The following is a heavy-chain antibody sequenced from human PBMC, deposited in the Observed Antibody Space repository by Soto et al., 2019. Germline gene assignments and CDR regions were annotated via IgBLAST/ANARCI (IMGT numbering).Heavy chain of an antibody. CDR1: GYTFTGYY. V-gene: IGHV1-2*04. J-gene: IGHJ6*02. CDR2: INPNSGGT. CDR3: ARGILVAARDYYYYGMDV. Sequence: QVQLVQSGAEVKKPGASVKVSCKASGYTFTGYYMHWVRQAPGQGLEWMGWINPNSGGTNYAQKFQGWVTMTRDTSISTAYMELSRLRSDDTAVYYCARGILVAARDYYYYGMDVWGQGTTVTVSS. D-gene: IGHD2-15*01.